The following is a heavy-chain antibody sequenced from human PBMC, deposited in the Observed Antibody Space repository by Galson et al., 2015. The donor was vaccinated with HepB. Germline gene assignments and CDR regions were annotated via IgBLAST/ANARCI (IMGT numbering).Heavy chain of an antibody. CDR2: INPNSGDT. CDR1: GYIFTGYY. CDR3: ASGLTIFGVVIPMNY. J-gene: IGHJ4*02. Sequence: SVKVSCKASGYIFTGYYLHWVRQAPGQGLEWMGWINPNSGDTKYAQKFQGRVTMTRDMAITTGYMEVNSLRFDDTAVYFCASGLTIFGVVIPMNYWGQGTLVTVSS. D-gene: IGHD3-3*01. V-gene: IGHV1-2*02.